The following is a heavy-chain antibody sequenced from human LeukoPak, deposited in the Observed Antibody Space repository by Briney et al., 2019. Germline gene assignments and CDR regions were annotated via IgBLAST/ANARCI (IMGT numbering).Heavy chain of an antibody. V-gene: IGHV3-7*01. Sequence: DSMKGRFTISRDNAKNSLFLQMNTLRAEDTAVYYCARGDASAFDIWGQGTMVSVSS. J-gene: IGHJ3*02. CDR3: ARGDASAFDI.